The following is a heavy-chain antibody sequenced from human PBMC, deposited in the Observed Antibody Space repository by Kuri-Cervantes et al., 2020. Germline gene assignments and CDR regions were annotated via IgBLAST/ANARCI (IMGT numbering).Heavy chain of an antibody. CDR2: IWYDGSNK. D-gene: IGHD4-17*01. V-gene: IGHV3-33*01. CDR1: GFTFSSYG. CDR3: ARGEEDYGDYGGYYYYYYYMDV. J-gene: IGHJ6*03. Sequence: GGSLRLSCAASGFTFSSYGMHWVRQAPGKGLEWVAVIWYDGSNKYYADSVKGRFTISRDNSKNTLYLQMNSLRAEDTAVYYCARGEEDYGDYGGYYYYYYYMDVWGKGTTVTVSS.